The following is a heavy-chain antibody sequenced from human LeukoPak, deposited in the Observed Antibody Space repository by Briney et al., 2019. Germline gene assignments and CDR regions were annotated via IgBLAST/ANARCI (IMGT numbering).Heavy chain of an antibody. D-gene: IGHD3-3*01. CDR3: ARGRGYYDFWSGPDAFDI. Sequence: GGSLRLSCAASGFTFSSYSMNWVRQAPGKGLEWVSSISSSSSYMYYADSVKGRFTISRDNAKNSLYLQMNSLRAEDTAVYYCARGRGYYDFWSGPDAFDIWGQGTMVTVSS. J-gene: IGHJ3*02. CDR1: GFTFSSYS. CDR2: ISSSSSYM. V-gene: IGHV3-21*01.